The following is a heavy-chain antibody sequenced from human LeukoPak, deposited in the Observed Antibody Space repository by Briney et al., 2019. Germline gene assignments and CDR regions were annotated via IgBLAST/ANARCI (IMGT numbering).Heavy chain of an antibody. CDR2: IWYDGSNK. CDR1: GFTFSSYG. Sequence: PGGSLRLSCAASGFTFSSYGMHWVRQAPGKGLEWVAVIWYDGSNKYYADSVKGRFTISRDNSKNTLYLQMNSLRAEDTAVYYCARDHRGQWLEYYFDYWGQGTLVTVSS. CDR3: ARDHRGQWLEYYFDY. J-gene: IGHJ4*02. V-gene: IGHV3-33*01. D-gene: IGHD6-19*01.